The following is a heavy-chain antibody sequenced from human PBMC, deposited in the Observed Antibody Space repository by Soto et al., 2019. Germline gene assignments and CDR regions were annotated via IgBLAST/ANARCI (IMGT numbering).Heavy chain of an antibody. V-gene: IGHV3-23*01. CDR2: ISGSGGST. CDR1: GFTFSSYA. J-gene: IGHJ4*02. D-gene: IGHD3-22*01. Sequence: PGGSLRLSCAASGFTFSSYAMSWVRQAPGKGLEWVSAISGSGGSTYYADSVKGRFTISRDNSKNTLYLQMNSLRAEDTAVYYCAKDQDYYDSSGHSPFDYWGQGTLVTVSS. CDR3: AKDQDYYDSSGHSPFDY.